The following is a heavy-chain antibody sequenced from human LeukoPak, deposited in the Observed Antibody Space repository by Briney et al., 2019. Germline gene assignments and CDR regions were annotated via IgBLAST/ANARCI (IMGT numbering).Heavy chain of an antibody. V-gene: IGHV4-59*12. CDR3: ARVYGYPDAFDI. CDR1: GGSISSYY. CDR2: IYYSGST. Sequence: SETLSLTSTVSGGSISSYYWSWIRQPPGKGLGWIGYIYYSGSTNYNPSLKSRVTISVDTSKNQFSLKLSSVTAADTAVYYCARVYGYPDAFDIWGQGTMVTVSS. J-gene: IGHJ3*02. D-gene: IGHD5-18*01.